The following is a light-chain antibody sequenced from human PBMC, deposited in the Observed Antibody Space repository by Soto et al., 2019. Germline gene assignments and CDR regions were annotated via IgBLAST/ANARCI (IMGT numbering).Light chain of an antibody. CDR3: QQYTTSSWT. J-gene: IGKJ1*01. CDR2: GTS. Sequence: EIVLTQSPGTLSLSQGERATLSCRASQSVGSSYLAWYQQKPGQAPRVLIYGTSSRATGIPDRFSGSGSGTDFTLTISRLEPEDFAVYYCQQYTTSSWTFAQGTKVDIK. CDR1: QSVGSSY. V-gene: IGKV3-20*01.